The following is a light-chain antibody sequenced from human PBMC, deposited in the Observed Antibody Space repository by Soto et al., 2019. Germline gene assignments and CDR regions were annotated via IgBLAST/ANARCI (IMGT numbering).Light chain of an antibody. J-gene: IGLJ1*01. V-gene: IGLV2-11*01. CDR3: CSYAGSYTYV. Sequence: QSVLTQPPSASGSPGQSVAISCTGTSGDVGGYNYVSWYQHHPGKAPKVMIYDVSKRPSGVPDRFSGSKSGNTASLTISGLQAEDEADYYCCSYAGSYTYVFGTGTKVTV. CDR1: SGDVGGYNY. CDR2: DVS.